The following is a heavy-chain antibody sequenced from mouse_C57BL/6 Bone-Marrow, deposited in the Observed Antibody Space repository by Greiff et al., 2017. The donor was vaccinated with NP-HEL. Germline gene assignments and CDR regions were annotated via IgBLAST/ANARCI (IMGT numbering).Heavy chain of an antibody. CDR2: ISNGGGST. CDR1: GFTFSDYY. J-gene: IGHJ3*01. CDR3: ARWSYYGNLAY. V-gene: IGHV5-12*01. D-gene: IGHD1-1*01. Sequence: EVMLVESGGGLVQPGGSLKLSCAASGFTFSDYYMYWVRQTPEKRLEWVAYISNGGGSTYYPDTVKGRFTISRDNAKNTLYLQMSRLKSEDTAMYYCARWSYYGNLAYWGQGTLVTVSA.